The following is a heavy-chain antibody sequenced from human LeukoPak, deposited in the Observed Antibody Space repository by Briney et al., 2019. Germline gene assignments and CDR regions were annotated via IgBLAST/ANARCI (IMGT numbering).Heavy chain of an antibody. CDR2: IIPIFGTA. V-gene: IGHV1-69*05. CDR3: ASRYCTSGVCRRGYYYYYMDV. Sequence: SVKVSCKAPGGTFSSYAISWVRQAPGQGLEWMGGIIPIFGTANYAQKFQGRVTITTDESTSTAYMELSSLRSEDTAVYYCASRYCTSGVCRRGYYYYYMDVWGKGTTVPVSS. D-gene: IGHD2-8*01. J-gene: IGHJ6*03. CDR1: GGTFSSYA.